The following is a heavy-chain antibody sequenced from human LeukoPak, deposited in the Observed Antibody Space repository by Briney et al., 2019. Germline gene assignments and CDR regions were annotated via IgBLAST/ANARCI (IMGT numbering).Heavy chain of an antibody. J-gene: IGHJ4*02. CDR2: ISSNEITT. D-gene: IGHD2-21*01. V-gene: IGHV3-64D*06. CDR1: GFTFSTYS. CDR3: VHSVIDSQSFDS. Sequence: PGGSLRLSCSASGFTFSTYSMHWVRQAPGKGLEYVSGISSNEITTYYADSVKGRFTISRDNSKNTLYLQMSSLGPDDTAVYYCVHSVIDSQSFDSWGQGALVTVSS.